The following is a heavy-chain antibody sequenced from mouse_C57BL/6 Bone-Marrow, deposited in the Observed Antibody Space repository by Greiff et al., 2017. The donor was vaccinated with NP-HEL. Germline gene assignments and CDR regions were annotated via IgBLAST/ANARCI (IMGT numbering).Heavy chain of an antibody. CDR1: GYAFSSSW. CDR2: IYPGDGDT. CDR3: ARERTLDY. V-gene: IGHV1-82*01. J-gene: IGHJ2*01. Sequence: QVQLQQSGPELVKPGASVKISCKASGYAFSSSWMNWVKQRPGKGLEWIGRIYPGDGDTNYNGKFKGKATLTADKSSSTAYMQLSSLTSEDSAVYFCARERTLDYWGQGTTLTVSS.